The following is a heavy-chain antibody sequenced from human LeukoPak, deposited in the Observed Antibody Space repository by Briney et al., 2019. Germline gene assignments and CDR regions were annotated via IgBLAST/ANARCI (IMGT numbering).Heavy chain of an antibody. D-gene: IGHD4-17*01. V-gene: IGHV1-18*01. CDR2: ISAYNGDT. Sequence: ASVKVSCKASGYTFISYGFSWVRQAPGQGLEWMGWISAYNGDTNSAQKVQGRLTMTTDTSTSTAYMELRSLRSDDTAVYYCARGRGGEDYYDYVMDVWGQGTTVTVSS. J-gene: IGHJ6*02. CDR3: ARGRGGEDYYDYVMDV. CDR1: GYTFISYG.